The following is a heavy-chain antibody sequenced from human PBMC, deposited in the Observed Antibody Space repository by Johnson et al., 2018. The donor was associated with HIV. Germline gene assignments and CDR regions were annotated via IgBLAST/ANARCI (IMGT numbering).Heavy chain of an antibody. CDR3: GCGAFLKVDVSDNAFDI. Sequence: QVQLVESGGGLAQPGGSLRLSCAASGITVSSNYMSWVRQAPGKGLEWVAVISYDGSNKYYAHSVKGRFTISRDNARSKLYLQVNNLRADDPAVYYCGCGAFLKVDVSDNAFDIWGQWTMVTVSS. D-gene: IGHD2/OR15-2a*01. CDR2: ISYDGSNK. J-gene: IGHJ3*02. CDR1: GITVSSNY. V-gene: IGHV3-30*03.